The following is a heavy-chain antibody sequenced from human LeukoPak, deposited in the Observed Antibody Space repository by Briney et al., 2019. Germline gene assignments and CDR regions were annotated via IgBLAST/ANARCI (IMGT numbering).Heavy chain of an antibody. CDR2: IIPIFGTA. D-gene: IGHD3-22*01. J-gene: IGHJ6*02. Sequence: ASVKVSCKASGGTFSSYAISWVRQAPGQGLEWMGGIIPIFGTANYAQKFQGRVTITADESTSTAYMELSSLRSEDTAVYYCARDLRNYYDSSGTYYYYYYGMDVWGQGTTVTVSS. CDR1: GGTFSSYA. V-gene: IGHV1-69*13. CDR3: ARDLRNYYDSSGTYYYYYYGMDV.